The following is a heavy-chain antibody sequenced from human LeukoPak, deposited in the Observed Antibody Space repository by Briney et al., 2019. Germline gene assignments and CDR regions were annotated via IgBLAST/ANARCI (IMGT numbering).Heavy chain of an antibody. V-gene: IGHV4-39*01. J-gene: IGHJ4*02. Sequence: SETLSLTRTVSGGSISSSSYYWGWIRQPPGKGLEWIGSIYYSGSTYYNPSLKGRVTISVDTSKNQFSLKLSSVTAADTAVYYCARTFVDIVATISRGADYFDYWGQGTLVTVSS. CDR2: IYYSGST. CDR3: ARTFVDIVATISRGADYFDY. D-gene: IGHD5-12*01. CDR1: GGSISSSSYY.